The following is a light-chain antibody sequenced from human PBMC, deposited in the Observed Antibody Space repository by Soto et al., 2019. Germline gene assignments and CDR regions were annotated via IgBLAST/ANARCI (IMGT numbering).Light chain of an antibody. CDR2: GAS. CDR3: QQYNNWGT. V-gene: IGKV3-15*01. Sequence: EIVMTQSPATLSVSPGERATLSCRASQSVSSNLAWYQQKPGQAPRLLIYGASTRATGIPARFSGSGSGTEFTRTISSLQSEDFAGYYCQQYNNWGTFGQGTKVKSN. J-gene: IGKJ1*01. CDR1: QSVSSN.